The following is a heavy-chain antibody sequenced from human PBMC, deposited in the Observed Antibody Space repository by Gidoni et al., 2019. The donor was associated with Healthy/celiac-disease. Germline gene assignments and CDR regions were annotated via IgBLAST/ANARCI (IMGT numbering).Heavy chain of an antibody. CDR1: GYSISSGYY. V-gene: IGHV4-38-2*02. D-gene: IGHD6-13*01. CDR2: IYHSGST. CDR3: ARDLAAAAGNDY. J-gene: IGHJ4*02. Sequence: TGTLSLTCTVSGYSISSGYYWGWIRQPPGKGLEWIGSIYHSGSTYYNPSLKSRVTISVDTSKNQFSLKLSSVTAADTAVYYCARDLAAAAGNDYWGQGTLVTVSS.